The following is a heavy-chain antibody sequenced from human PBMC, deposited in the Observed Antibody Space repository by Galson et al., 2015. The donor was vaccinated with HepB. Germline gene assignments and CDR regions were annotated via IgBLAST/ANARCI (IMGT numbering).Heavy chain of an antibody. CDR1: GFTFSSYA. CDR2: ISGSGGST. CDR3: AKTGQYSGYANVDY. J-gene: IGHJ4*02. Sequence: SLRLSCAASGFTFSSYAMSWVRQAPGKGLEWVSAISGSGGSTYYADSVKGRFTISRDNSKNTLYLQMNSLRAEDTAVYYCAKTGQYSGYANVDYWGQGTLVTVSS. D-gene: IGHD5-12*01. V-gene: IGHV3-23*01.